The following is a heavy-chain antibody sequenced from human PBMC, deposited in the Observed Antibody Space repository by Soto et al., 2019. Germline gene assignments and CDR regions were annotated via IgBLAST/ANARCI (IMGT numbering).Heavy chain of an antibody. V-gene: IGHV3-23*01. CDR2: VTYNGDNT. D-gene: IGHD2-2*02. J-gene: IGHJ6*02. CDR3: ARDLIVVPAAIKYYYGMDV. CDR1: GFTFRSYA. Sequence: GGSLRLSCAASGFTFRSYAMTWVRQAPGKGLEWVSVVTYNGDNTYYADSVKGRFTISRDNSKNTLYLQMNSLRAEDTAVYYCARDLIVVPAAIKYYYGMDVWGQGATVTVSS.